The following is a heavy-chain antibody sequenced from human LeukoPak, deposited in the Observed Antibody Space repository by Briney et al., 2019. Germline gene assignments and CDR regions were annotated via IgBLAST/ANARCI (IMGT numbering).Heavy chain of an antibody. V-gene: IGHV4-4*09. CDR3: ARLTRLSTSPDRYYLDY. Sequence: SETLSLTCTVSGDSISSYYWSWIRQPPGKGLEWIGYIHTGGGTSYIPSLKGRVTISIDTSKNQFSLKLSSVIAADSAVYYCARLTRLSTSPDRYYLDYWGQGTLVTVSS. J-gene: IGHJ4*02. CDR1: GDSISSYY. D-gene: IGHD6-6*01. CDR2: IHTGGGT.